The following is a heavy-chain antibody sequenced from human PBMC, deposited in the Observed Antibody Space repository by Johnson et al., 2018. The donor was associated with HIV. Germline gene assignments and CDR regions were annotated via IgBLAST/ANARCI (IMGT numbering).Heavy chain of an antibody. CDR3: ARGGLEMATITDAFDI. D-gene: IGHD5-24*01. Sequence: VQLVESGGGLVQPGGSQRLSCAASGFIFSDYYMTWIRQAPGKGLEYISTISSNGGSTYYANSVKARFTISRDNSKNTLYLQMGSLRAEDMAVYYCARGGLEMATITDAFDIWGQGTMVTVSS. CDR1: GFIFSDYY. J-gene: IGHJ3*02. V-gene: IGHV3-64*01. CDR2: ISSNGGST.